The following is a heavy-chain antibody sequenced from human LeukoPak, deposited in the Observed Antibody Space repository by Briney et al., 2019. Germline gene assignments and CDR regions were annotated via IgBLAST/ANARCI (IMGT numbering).Heavy chain of an antibody. J-gene: IGHJ6*03. CDR3: AKDGHDYYYYYMDV. D-gene: IGHD3-3*01. CDR1: VFRDRNYY. V-gene: IGHV3-66*01. Sequence: GGSLRLSCEASVFRDRNYYMTWVREAPGKGLEWVSYIYSGGSTYYADSVKDRFTISRDNSKNTLYLQMNSLRAEDTAVYYCAKDGHDYYYYYMDVWGKGTTVTVS. CDR2: IYSGGST.